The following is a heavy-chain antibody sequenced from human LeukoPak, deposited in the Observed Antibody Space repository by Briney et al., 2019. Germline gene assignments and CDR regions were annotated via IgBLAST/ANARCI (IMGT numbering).Heavy chain of an antibody. J-gene: IGHJ4*02. V-gene: IGHV4-31*03. CDR2: IFNTGRA. D-gene: IGHD6-19*01. CDR1: GGSISSVGYF. Sequence: SETLSLTCTVSGGSISSVGYFWSWIRQNPGKGLEYIGYIFNTGRASYNPPLRSRVTMSVDTPNNQFSLRLISVTAADTAVYYCATLVPVYSSGWYYVDYWGQGTLVTVSS. CDR3: ATLVPVYSSGWYYVDY.